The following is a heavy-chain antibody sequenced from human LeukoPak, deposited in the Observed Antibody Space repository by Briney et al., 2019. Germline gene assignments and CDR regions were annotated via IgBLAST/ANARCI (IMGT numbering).Heavy chain of an antibody. CDR3: ARADYCSGGSCYYDY. D-gene: IGHD2-15*01. V-gene: IGHV3-48*01. CDR2: ISSSSSTI. Sequence: QAGGSLRLSCAASGFTFSTHTMNWVRQAPGKGLEWVSYISSSSSTIYYADSVKGRFTISRDNAKNSLYLQMNSLRAEDPAVYYCARADYCSGGSCYYDYWGQGTLVTVSS. CDR1: GFTFSTHT. J-gene: IGHJ4*02.